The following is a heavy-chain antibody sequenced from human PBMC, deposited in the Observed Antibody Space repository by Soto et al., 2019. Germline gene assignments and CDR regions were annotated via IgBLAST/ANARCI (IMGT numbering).Heavy chain of an antibody. D-gene: IGHD3-3*01. CDR3: ARRGDFWSGYRYYYYYGMDV. CDR1: GFTFSSYW. CDR2: IKQDGSEK. J-gene: IGHJ6*02. V-gene: IGHV3-7*03. Sequence: GGSLRLSCAASGFTFSSYWMSWVRQAPGKGLEWVANIKQDGSEKYYVDSVKGRFTISRDNAKNSLYLQMNSLRAEDTAVYYCARRGDFWSGYRYYYYYGMDVWGQGTTVTVYS.